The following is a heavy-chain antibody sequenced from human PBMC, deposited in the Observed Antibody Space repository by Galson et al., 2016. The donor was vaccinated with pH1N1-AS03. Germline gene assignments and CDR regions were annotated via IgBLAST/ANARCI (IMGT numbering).Heavy chain of an antibody. CDR1: GFIFSSDW. J-gene: IGHJ6*02. CDR3: ARAMYTSGWYGMDV. V-gene: IGHV3-74*01. CDR2: ITSDGSSI. D-gene: IGHD6-19*01. Sequence: SLRLSCAASGFIFSSDWMHWVRRVPGKGLVWVSRITSDGSSISYADAVKGRFTTSRDNAKNRLYLQMNSLRAEDTAVYHCARAMYTSGWYGMDVWGQGTTVTVSS.